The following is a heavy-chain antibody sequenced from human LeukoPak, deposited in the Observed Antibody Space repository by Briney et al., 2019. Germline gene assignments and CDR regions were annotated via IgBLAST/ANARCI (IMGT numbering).Heavy chain of an antibody. J-gene: IGHJ5*02. CDR2: INPNSGGT. CDR3: ARTRLSPSSVHNWFDP. D-gene: IGHD2-2*01. Sequence: ASVKVSCKASGYTFTGYYMHWVRQAPGQGLEWMGWINPNSGGTNYAQKFQGRVTMTRDTSISTAYMELSRLRSDDTAVYYCARTRLSPSSVHNWFDPWGQGTLVTVSS. CDR1: GYTFTGYY. V-gene: IGHV1-2*02.